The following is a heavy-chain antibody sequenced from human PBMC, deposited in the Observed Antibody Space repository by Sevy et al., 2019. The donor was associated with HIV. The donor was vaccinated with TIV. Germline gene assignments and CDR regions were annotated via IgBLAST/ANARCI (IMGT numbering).Heavy chain of an antibody. CDR3: XXXXXXXXVVKFHQ. Sequence: GGSLRLSCAASGFIFNSYGMNWVRQAPGKGLEWVSGISGSGGSTYYADSVKGRFTISRDNSNNKLYLQMNSLRAEDTXXXXXXXXXXXXXVVKFHQWGQGTLVTVSS. CDR1: GFIFNSYG. CDR2: ISGSGGST. J-gene: IGHJ1*01. D-gene: IGHD2-2*01. V-gene: IGHV3-23*01.